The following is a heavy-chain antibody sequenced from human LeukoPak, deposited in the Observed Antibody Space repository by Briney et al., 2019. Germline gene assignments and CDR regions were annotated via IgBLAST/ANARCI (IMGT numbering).Heavy chain of an antibody. V-gene: IGHV1-69*01. Sequence: ASVKVSCKASGGTFSSYAISWVRQAPGQGLEWMGGIIPIFGTANYAQKFQGRVTITADESTSTAYMELSSLRSEDTAVYYCASGGYCGGDCYRGGWFDPWGQGTLVTVSS. J-gene: IGHJ5*02. D-gene: IGHD2-21*02. CDR3: ASGGYCGGDCYRGGWFDP. CDR1: GGTFSSYA. CDR2: IIPIFGTA.